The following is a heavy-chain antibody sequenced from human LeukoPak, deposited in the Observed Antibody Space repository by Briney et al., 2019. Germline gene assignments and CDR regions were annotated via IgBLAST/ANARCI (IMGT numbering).Heavy chain of an antibody. V-gene: IGHV1-18*01. CDR2: ISAYNGNT. Sequence: ASVKVSCKASGYTFTSYGISWVRQAPGQGLEWMGWISAYNGNTNYAQKLQGRVTMTTDTSTSTAYKELRSLRSDDTAVDYCAREAPQWELLPPDYWGQGTLVTVSS. CDR1: GYTFTSYG. J-gene: IGHJ4*02. D-gene: IGHD1-26*01. CDR3: AREAPQWELLPPDY.